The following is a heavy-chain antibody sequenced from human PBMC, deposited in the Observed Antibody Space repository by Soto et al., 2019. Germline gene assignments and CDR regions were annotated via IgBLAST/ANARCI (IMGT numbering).Heavy chain of an antibody. D-gene: IGHD6-19*01. CDR3: ARFDIAVAGTDYYYGMDV. V-gene: IGHV3-23*01. CDR2: ISGSGGST. J-gene: IGHJ6*02. CDR1: GFTFSSYA. Sequence: GGSLRLSCAASGFTFSSYAMSWVRQAPGKGLEWVSAISGSGGSTYYADSVKGRFTISRDNSKNTLYLQMNSLRAEDTAVHYCARFDIAVAGTDYYYGMDVWGQGTTVTVSS.